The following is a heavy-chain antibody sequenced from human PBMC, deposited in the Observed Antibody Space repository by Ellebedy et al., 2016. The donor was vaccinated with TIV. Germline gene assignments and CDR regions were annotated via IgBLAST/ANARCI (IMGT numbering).Heavy chain of an antibody. CDR1: GFTFIIYS. CDR3: AAAAGAGDDAFDI. V-gene: IGHV3-48*01. Sequence: GGSLRLSXAASGFTFIIYSLNWVRQAPGKGLEWVSYISSSSRTIYYADSVKGRFTISRDNAKNSLYLQMNSLRAEDTAVYYCAAAAGAGDDAFDIWGQGTMGTVSS. D-gene: IGHD6-13*01. CDR2: ISSSSRTI. J-gene: IGHJ3*02.